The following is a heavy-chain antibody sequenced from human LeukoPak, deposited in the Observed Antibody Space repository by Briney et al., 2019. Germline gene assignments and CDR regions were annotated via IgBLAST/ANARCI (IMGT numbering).Heavy chain of an antibody. CDR3: ARDGPLQYYDILTGYPDAFDI. V-gene: IGHV3-48*02. D-gene: IGHD3-9*01. J-gene: IGHJ3*02. CDR1: GSTFSSYS. Sequence: GGSLRLSCAASGSTFSSYSMNWVRQAPGKGLEWVSYISSSSSTMYYADSVKGRFTISRDNAKDSLYLQMNSLRDEDTAVYYCARDGPLQYYDILTGYPDAFDIWGQGTMVTVSS. CDR2: ISSSSSTM.